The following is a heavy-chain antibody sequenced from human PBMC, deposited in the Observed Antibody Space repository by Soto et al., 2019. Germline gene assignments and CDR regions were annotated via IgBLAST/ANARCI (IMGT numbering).Heavy chain of an antibody. Sequence: QVQLVESGGGVVQPGRSLRLSCAASGFTFRHYGIHWVRQAPGKGLEWLAVISYDGSNKDYADSVKVRFTVSRDNSKNTLYLQMTSLRAEDTAVYFCARYSGKYQGPVDYWGQGTLVTVSS. CDR3: ARYSGKYQGPVDY. V-gene: IGHV3-30*03. CDR2: ISYDGSNK. J-gene: IGHJ4*02. D-gene: IGHD1-26*01. CDR1: GFTFRHYG.